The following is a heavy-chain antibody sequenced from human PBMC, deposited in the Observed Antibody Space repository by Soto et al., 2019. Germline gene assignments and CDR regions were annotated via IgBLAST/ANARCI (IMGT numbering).Heavy chain of an antibody. J-gene: IGHJ2*01. CDR2: IGHDGGVR. Sequence: QVQLVESGGAVVQRGGSLRLSCVASGYNFGHHSIHWVRQAPGRELEWVTVIGHDGGVRRYADSVRGRFTISRDNSRNTVYLQMTSLMTEDTAMYFCAKEISVIAGPWYFDLWGRGTLVIVSS. CDR3: AKEISVIAGPWYFDL. D-gene: IGHD2-15*01. CDR1: GYNFGHHS. V-gene: IGHV3-30*18.